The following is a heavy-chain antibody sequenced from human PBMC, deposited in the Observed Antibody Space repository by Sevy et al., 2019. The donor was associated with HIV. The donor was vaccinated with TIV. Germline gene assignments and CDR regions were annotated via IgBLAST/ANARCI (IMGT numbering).Heavy chain of an antibody. CDR3: ARGGTTITPFDY. Sequence: GESLKISCKVFGYSFSSYWIGWVRQMPGKGLEWMGVIYPGDSDTRYSPSFQGHVTISADKSISTAYMQWGSLKASDTAVYYCARGGTTITPFDYWGRGTLVTVSS. CDR2: IYPGDSDT. CDR1: GYSFSSYW. J-gene: IGHJ4*02. V-gene: IGHV5-51*01. D-gene: IGHD4-4*01.